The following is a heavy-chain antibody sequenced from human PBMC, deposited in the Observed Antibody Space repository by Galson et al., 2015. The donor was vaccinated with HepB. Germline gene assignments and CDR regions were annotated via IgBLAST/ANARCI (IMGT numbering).Heavy chain of an antibody. V-gene: IGHV3-21*01. Sequence: SLRLSCAASGFTFSSYSMNWVRQAPGKGLEWVSSISSSSSYIYYADSVKGRFTISRDNAKNSLYLQMNSLRAEDTAVYYCAIQYYYGSGSLGSDAFDIWGQGTMVTVSS. CDR3: AIQYYYGSGSLGSDAFDI. D-gene: IGHD3-10*01. CDR2: ISSSSSYI. J-gene: IGHJ3*02. CDR1: GFTFSSYS.